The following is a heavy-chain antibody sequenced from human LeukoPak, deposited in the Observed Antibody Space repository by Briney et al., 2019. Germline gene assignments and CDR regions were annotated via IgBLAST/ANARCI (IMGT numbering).Heavy chain of an antibody. CDR2: IRYDGSNK. J-gene: IGHJ4*02. Sequence: GGSLRLSCAASGFTFSSYGMHWVRQAPGKGLEWVAFIRYDGSNKYYADSVKGRFTISRDNSKNTLYLQMNSLRAEDTAVYYCAKDRSGIVVVTSSYVDYWGQGTLVTVSS. V-gene: IGHV3-30*02. CDR3: AKDRSGIVVVTSSYVDY. CDR1: GFTFSSYG. D-gene: IGHD3-22*01.